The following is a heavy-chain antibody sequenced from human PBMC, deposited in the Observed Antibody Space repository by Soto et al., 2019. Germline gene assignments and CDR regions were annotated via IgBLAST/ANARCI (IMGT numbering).Heavy chain of an antibody. CDR3: ARGPIAVAEDNWFDP. D-gene: IGHD6-19*01. CDR1: GYTFTSYG. J-gene: IGHJ5*02. CDR2: ISAYNGNT. Sequence: ASVKVSCKASGYTFTSYGISWVRQAPGQGLEWMGWISAYNGNTNYAQKLQGRVTMTTDTSTSTAYMELRSLRSDDTAVYYCARGPIAVAEDNWFDPWGQGTLVTVSS. V-gene: IGHV1-18*01.